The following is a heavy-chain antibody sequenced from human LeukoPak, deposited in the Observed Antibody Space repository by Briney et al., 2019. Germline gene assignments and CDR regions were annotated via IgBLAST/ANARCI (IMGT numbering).Heavy chain of an antibody. Sequence: SETLSLTCVVSGYFISSGYYWGWIRQPPGKGLEWIGSIYQRGSTYYNPSLKSRATISLDTSKNQFSLKLSSVTAADTAVYYCARDVDCSSTSCNVFAFDIWGQGTMVTVSS. J-gene: IGHJ3*02. CDR1: GYFISSGYY. D-gene: IGHD2-2*01. CDR3: ARDVDCSSTSCNVFAFDI. CDR2: IYQRGST. V-gene: IGHV4-38-2*02.